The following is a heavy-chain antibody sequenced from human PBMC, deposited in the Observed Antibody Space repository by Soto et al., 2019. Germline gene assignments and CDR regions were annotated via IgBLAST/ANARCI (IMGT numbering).Heavy chain of an antibody. D-gene: IGHD6-19*01. CDR3: ARDPPDILSAFDY. J-gene: IGHJ4*02. Sequence: SQSLSLTCAISGDSVSNNGATWNWIRQSPSRGLEWLGRAYYRSRWIYDYAMSVKSRISINPDTSKNQVSLQLNSVTPADTAVYYGARDPPDILSAFDYWGQGALVTVSS. CDR1: GDSVSNNGAT. V-gene: IGHV6-1*01. CDR2: AYYRSRWIY.